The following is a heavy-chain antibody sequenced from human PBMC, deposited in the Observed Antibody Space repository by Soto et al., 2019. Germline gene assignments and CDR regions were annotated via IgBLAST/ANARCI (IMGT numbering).Heavy chain of an antibody. D-gene: IGHD3-22*01. CDR3: AREGSYDSSGYYAGLVDY. Sequence: GGSLRLSCAASGFTFSSYGMHWVRQAPGKGLEWVAVIWYDGSNKYYADSVKGRFTISRDNSKNTLYLQMNSLRADDTAVYYCAREGSYDSSGYYAGLVDYWGQGT. CDR2: IWYDGSNK. V-gene: IGHV3-33*01. J-gene: IGHJ4*02. CDR1: GFTFSSYG.